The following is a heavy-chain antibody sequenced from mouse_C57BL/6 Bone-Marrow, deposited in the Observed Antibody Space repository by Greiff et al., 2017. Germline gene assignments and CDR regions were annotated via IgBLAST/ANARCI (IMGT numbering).Heavy chain of an antibody. J-gene: IGHJ1*03. CDR2: IHPNSGST. Sequence: QVQLQQPGAELVKPGASVKLSCKASGYTFTSYWMHWVKQRPGQGLEWIGMIHPNSGSTNYNEKFKSKDTLTVDKSSSTAYMQLSSLTSEDSAVYYCAREGDYGDVWGTGTTVTVSA. V-gene: IGHV1-64*01. CDR1: GYTFTSYW. CDR3: AREGDYGDV. D-gene: IGHD2-4*01.